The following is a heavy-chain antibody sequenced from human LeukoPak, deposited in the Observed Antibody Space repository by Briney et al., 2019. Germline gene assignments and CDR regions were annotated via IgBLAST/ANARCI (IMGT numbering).Heavy chain of an antibody. CDR3: ARDRQGAYGMDV. D-gene: IGHD1-26*01. J-gene: IGHJ6*02. CDR2: IKQDGSEK. CDR1: GFTSSIDW. Sequence: GGSLRLSCAASGFTSSIDWMNWVRHAPGKGLEWVANIKQDGSEKYYVDSVKGRFTISRDSAKNSLYLQMNSLRAEDTAVYYCARDRQGAYGMDVWGQGTTVTVSS. V-gene: IGHV3-7*01.